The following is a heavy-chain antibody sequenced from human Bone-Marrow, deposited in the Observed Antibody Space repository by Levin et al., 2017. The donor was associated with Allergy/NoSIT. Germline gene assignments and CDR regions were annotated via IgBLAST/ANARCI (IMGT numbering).Heavy chain of an antibody. CDR3: AAQLRSYNHY. J-gene: IGHJ4*02. D-gene: IGHD5-24*01. V-gene: IGHV2-5*01. CDR2: IYWYDDK. Sequence: SGPTLVKPTQTLTLTCTFSGFSLSTTGVGVGWIRQPPGEALEWLTLIYWYDDKRYSPSLKSRLTITKDASKNQVVLTMTNMKPVDTATYYCAAQLRSYNHYWGQGTLVTVSS. CDR1: GFSLSTTGVG.